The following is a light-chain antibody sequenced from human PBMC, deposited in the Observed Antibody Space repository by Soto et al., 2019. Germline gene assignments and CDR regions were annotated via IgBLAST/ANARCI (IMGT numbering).Light chain of an antibody. CDR2: EVS. Sequence: QSVLTQPVSVSGSLGQSITISCTGTGSDVGSYKYVSWYQQHPGKAPKLIIFEVSNRPSGVSDRFSGSKSGNTASLTISGLQAEDEADYFCSSYTSISSLGIFGTGTKVTVL. CDR3: SSYTSISSLGI. J-gene: IGLJ1*01. V-gene: IGLV2-14*01. CDR1: GSDVGSYKY.